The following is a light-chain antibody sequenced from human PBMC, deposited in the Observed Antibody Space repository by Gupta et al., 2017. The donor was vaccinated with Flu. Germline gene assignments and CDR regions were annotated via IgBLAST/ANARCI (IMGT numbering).Light chain of an antibody. J-gene: IGKJ5*01. CDR2: SAS. Sequence: GGSVPSIFRASPSISSWRVWYQQNPGTGRKLLIYSASTLHDGVSSRCSGSGSGTEFTLTSNRLQPGDAATYNCHQYSSYPITFGQGTRLEIK. CDR1: PSISSW. CDR3: HQYSSYPIT. V-gene: IGKV1-5*03.